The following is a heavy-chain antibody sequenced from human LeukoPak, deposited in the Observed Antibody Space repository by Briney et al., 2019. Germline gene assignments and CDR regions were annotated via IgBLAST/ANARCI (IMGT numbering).Heavy chain of an antibody. V-gene: IGHV3-21*01. D-gene: IGHD2-15*01. Sequence: GGPLRLSFAPPGFPFSSYTMNGVRQAPGRGRDWVSSISSSNSYIYYPDSLKGRFTISRNNAKNSLYLQMNSLRAEDTAVYYCARDPVYCSGGSCYNYFDCWGQGTLVIVSS. CDR1: GFPFSSYT. CDR2: ISSSNSYI. J-gene: IGHJ4*02. CDR3: ARDPVYCSGGSCYNYFDC.